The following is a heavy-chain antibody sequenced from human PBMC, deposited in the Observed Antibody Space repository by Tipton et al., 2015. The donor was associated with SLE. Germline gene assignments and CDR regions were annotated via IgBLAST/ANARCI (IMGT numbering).Heavy chain of an antibody. CDR1: GGSISSGGYY. V-gene: IGHV4-31*03. CDR3: AGRIMITFGGPIGAFDI. CDR2: IYYGGST. Sequence: TLSLTCTVSGGSISSGGYYWSWIRQHPGKGLEWIGYIYYGGSTYYNPSLKSRVTISVDTSKNQFSLKLSSVTAADTAVYYCAGRIMITFGGPIGAFDIWGQGTMVTVSS. D-gene: IGHD3-16*01. J-gene: IGHJ3*02.